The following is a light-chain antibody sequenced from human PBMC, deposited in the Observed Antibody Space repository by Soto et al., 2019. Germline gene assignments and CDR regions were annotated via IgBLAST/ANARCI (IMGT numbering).Light chain of an antibody. CDR1: QSISSY. J-gene: IGKJ4*01. Sequence: DLQMTQSPSSLSASVGDRVTITCRASQSISSYLNWYQQKPGKAPKLLSYAASSLQSGGPSKFSGSGAVTHFTLSIRSRQPADFATYYCQQSYSTPLTFRGGTKVQIK. CDR2: AAS. V-gene: IGKV1-39*01. CDR3: QQSYSTPLT.